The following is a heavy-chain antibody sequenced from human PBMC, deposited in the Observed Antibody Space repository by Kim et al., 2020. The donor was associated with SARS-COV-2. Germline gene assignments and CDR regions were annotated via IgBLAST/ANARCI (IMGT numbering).Heavy chain of an antibody. V-gene: IGHV3-23*01. D-gene: IGHD3-22*01. J-gene: IGHJ4*02. Sequence: GGSLRLSCVASGFTFSSYAMTWVRQAPGKGLEWVSDISGSGGSTYYTDSVKGRFTISRDNSNNTLYLQMSSLRAEDTAVYYCAKGDVYSSGYFYDYWGQGTLVTVSS. CDR3: AKGDVYSSGYFYDY. CDR2: ISGSGGST. CDR1: GFTFSSYA.